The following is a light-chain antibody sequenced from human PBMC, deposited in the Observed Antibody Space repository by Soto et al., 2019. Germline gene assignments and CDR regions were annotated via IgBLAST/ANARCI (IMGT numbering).Light chain of an antibody. CDR3: QQYGASQLT. CDR1: QSVSGTY. Sequence: EIVLTQSPGTLSLSPGERATLSCRASQSVSGTYLAWYQQRPGQAPRLLIYGASSRATGIPDRFSGSGSGTDFTLTISRLEPEDFAVYYCQQYGASQLTFGEGTKVEIK. CDR2: GAS. J-gene: IGKJ4*01. V-gene: IGKV3-20*01.